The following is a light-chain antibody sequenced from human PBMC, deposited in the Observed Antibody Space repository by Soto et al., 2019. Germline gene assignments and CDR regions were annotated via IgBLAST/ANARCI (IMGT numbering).Light chain of an antibody. V-gene: IGLV2-11*01. J-gene: IGLJ3*02. CDR2: DVT. CDR3: CSYAAKYNFWV. CDR1: DSDIGGYNY. Sequence: QSALTQPRSVSGSPGQSVTISCTGTDSDIGGYNYVSWYQQHPGKAPKVMIYDVTTRPSGVPDRFFGSKSGDTASLTISGLQSEDEADYYCCSYAAKYNFWVFGGRTKLTVL.